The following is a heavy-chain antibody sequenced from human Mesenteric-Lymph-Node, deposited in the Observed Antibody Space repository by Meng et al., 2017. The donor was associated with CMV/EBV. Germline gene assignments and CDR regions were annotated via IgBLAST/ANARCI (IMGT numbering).Heavy chain of an antibody. CDR1: GVTFSIYW. CDR2: IKEDGSDK. CDR3: ARWTQAFDF. J-gene: IGHJ4*02. D-gene: IGHD3/OR15-3a*01. V-gene: IGHV3-7*01. Sequence: GESLKISCAASGVTFSIYWMSWVRQAPGKGLEWVANIKEDGSDKYYVDSVKGRFTISRDNAKNSLYLQMDSLRAEDTAVYYCARWTQAFDFWGQGTLVTVSS.